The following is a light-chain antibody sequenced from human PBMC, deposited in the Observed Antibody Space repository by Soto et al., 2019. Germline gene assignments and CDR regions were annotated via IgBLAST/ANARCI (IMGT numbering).Light chain of an antibody. V-gene: IGKV1-5*01. CDR2: DAS. CDR3: QQYNSYPFS. CDR1: QSISSW. Sequence: DIQMTQSPSTLSASVGDRVTITCRASQSISSWWAWYQQKPGKAPKLLIYDASSLESGVPSRFSGSGSGTEFTLTISSLQPDDFETYYCQQYNSYPFSFGPGTKVDI. J-gene: IGKJ3*01.